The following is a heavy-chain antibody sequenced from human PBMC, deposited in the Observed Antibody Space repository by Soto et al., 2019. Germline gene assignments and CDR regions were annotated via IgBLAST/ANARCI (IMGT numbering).Heavy chain of an antibody. CDR3: ARDRQWEPLLY. V-gene: IGHV1-18*01. D-gene: IGHD1-26*01. CDR1: GYTFRNYG. J-gene: IGHJ4*02. CDR2: VSAYNRNN. Sequence: QAQLVQSGSEVKKPGASVRVSCKASGYTFRNYGITWVREAPGQGLEWMGWVSAYNRNNNYAQKFEDRVTMTTDTATSTAYMKLRGLRSDDTAIYYCARDRQWEPLLYWGQGTLVTVSS.